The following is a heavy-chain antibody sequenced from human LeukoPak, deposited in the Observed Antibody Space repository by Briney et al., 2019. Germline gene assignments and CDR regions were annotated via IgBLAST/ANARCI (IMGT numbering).Heavy chain of an antibody. CDR2: INPNTGGT. V-gene: IGHV1-2*02. D-gene: IGHD3-9*01. J-gene: IGHJ4*02. Sequence: ASVRVSCKASGYTFTGYFMHWVRQAPGQGLDWMGWINPNTGGTKYAQKFQGRVTMTRDTSIGTAYMELSTVTSDDTAVYSCARVHATGYFSLDLGYWGQGTLVTVSS. CDR3: ARVHATGYFSLDLGY. CDR1: GYTFTGYF.